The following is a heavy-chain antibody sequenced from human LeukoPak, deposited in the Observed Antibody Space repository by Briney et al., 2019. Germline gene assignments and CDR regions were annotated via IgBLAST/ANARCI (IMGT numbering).Heavy chain of an antibody. CDR1: GLTFRKFA. V-gene: IGHV3-23*01. Sequence: PGGSLRLSCAASGLTFRKFAMTWVRQAPGKGLEWVSTISGNGGETFYADSVKGRFTISRDNSKNTVYLQMNSLRVEDTAAYYCGKGGHYSFFDFWGQGTLVTVSS. D-gene: IGHD3-22*01. CDR2: ISGNGGET. CDR3: GKGGHYSFFDF. J-gene: IGHJ4*02.